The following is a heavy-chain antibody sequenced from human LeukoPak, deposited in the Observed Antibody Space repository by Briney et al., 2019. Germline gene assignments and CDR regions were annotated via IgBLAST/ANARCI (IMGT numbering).Heavy chain of an antibody. D-gene: IGHD6-19*01. CDR1: GFTFSNYN. CDR3: ARHHYSGWSEDY. V-gene: IGHV3-48*04. CDR2: ISSSSSTI. Sequence: GGSLRLSCAASGFTFSNYNMDWVRQAPGKGLEWVSYISSSSSTIHYADSVKGRFTISRDNAKNSLYLQMNSLRAEDTAVYYCARHHYSGWSEDYWGQGTLVTVSS. J-gene: IGHJ4*02.